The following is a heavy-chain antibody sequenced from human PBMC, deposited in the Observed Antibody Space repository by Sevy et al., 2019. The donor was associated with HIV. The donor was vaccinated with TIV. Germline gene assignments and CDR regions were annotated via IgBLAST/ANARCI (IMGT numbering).Heavy chain of an antibody. CDR3: ARGRIVGATSFAEYFQH. Sequence: GGSLRLSCAASGFTFSSYSMNWVRQAPGKGLEWVSSISSSSSYIYYADSVKGRFTISRDNAKNSLYLQMNSLRAVDTAVYYCARGRIVGATSFAEYFQHWGQGTLVTVSS. CDR2: ISSSSSYI. V-gene: IGHV3-21*01. J-gene: IGHJ1*01. D-gene: IGHD1-26*01. CDR1: GFTFSSYS.